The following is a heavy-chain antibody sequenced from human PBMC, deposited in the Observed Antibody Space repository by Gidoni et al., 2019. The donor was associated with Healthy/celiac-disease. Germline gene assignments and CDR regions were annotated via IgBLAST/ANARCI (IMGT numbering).Heavy chain of an antibody. CDR1: GVTFSRDG. CDR3: AKDPVPSMIVMVPYYFDY. V-gene: IGHV3-30*18. J-gene: IGHJ4*02. D-gene: IGHD3-22*01. CDR2: ISYYGSNK. Sequence: QVQLVESGGGVVQHGRSLRLSCAASGVTFSRDGMHWVRQAPGKGLEWVAVISYYGSNKYYADSVKGRVTISRDNSKNTLYLQMNSLRAEYTAVYYCAKDPVPSMIVMVPYYFDYWGQGTLVTVSS.